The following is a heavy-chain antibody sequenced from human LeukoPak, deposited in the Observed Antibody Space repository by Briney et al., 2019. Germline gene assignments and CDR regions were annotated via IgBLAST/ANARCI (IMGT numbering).Heavy chain of an antibody. D-gene: IGHD3-10*01. CDR1: GFTFSGYW. CDR3: AREGSASYYSAFDF. J-gene: IGHJ3*01. V-gene: IGHV3-7*04. Sequence: GGSLRLSCAASGFTFSGYWMTWVRQAPGKGMEWVANIKQDGSEEYYVDSVKGRFTISRNNAKNSLYLQMNSLRAEDTAVYYCAREGSASYYSAFDFWGQGTMVTVSS. CDR2: IKQDGSEE.